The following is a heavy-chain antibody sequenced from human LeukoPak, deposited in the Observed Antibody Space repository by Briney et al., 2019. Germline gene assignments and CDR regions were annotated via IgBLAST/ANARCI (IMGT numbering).Heavy chain of an antibody. CDR3: ASFGYDILTGRIGSIDY. D-gene: IGHD3-9*01. V-gene: IGHV1-69*05. CDR2: IIPIFGTA. CDR1: GGTFSSYA. Sequence: SXXVSCKASGGTFSSYAISWVRQAPGQGLEWMGGIIPIFGTANYAQKFQGRVTITTDESTSTAYMELSSLRSEDTAVYYCASFGYDILTGRIGSIDYWGQGTLVTVSS. J-gene: IGHJ4*02.